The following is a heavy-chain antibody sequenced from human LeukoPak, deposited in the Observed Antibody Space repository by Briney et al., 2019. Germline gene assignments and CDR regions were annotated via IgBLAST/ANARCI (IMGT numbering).Heavy chain of an antibody. V-gene: IGHV1-2*02. J-gene: IGHJ4*02. D-gene: IGHD2-21*01. Sequence: GASVKVSCKASGYTFTGYYMHWVRQAPGQGLEWMGWINPNSGGTNYAQKFQGRVTMTRDTSISTAYMELSRLRSDDTAVYYCAREIAGDTSYFDYWGQGTLVTVSS. CDR2: INPNSGGT. CDR3: AREIAGDTSYFDY. CDR1: GYTFTGYY.